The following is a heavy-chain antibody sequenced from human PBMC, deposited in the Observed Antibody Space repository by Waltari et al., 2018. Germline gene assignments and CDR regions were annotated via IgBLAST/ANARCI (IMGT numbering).Heavy chain of an antibody. CDR2: ISGVNGNT. CDR1: GYTFPIYG. CDR3: ARDHRGYPYGGV. V-gene: IGHV1-18*04. Sequence: VQLVQSGAEVKTPGASAKVPCKASGYTFPIYGISWVRQAPGQGLEGMGWISGVNGNTKYAQKFQGRVTMTIDTSTSTAYMELRSLRSDDTAVYYCARDHRGYPYGGVWGQGTTVIVSS. D-gene: IGHD5-18*01. J-gene: IGHJ6*02.